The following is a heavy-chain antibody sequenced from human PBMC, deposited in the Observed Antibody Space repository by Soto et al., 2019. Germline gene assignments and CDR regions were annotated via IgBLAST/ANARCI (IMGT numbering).Heavy chain of an antibody. CDR2: IYKSATT. Sequence: SETLSLTCSVSGDSISNLDYFWAWIRQPPGQALEYIGYIYKSATTYYNPSFESRVAISVDTSKSQFSLNVTSVTAADTAVYFCARGRYCLTGRCFPNWFDSWGQGALATVSS. CDR3: ARGRYCLTGRCFPNWFDS. V-gene: IGHV4-30-4*01. CDR1: GDSISNLDYF. D-gene: IGHD7-27*01. J-gene: IGHJ5*01.